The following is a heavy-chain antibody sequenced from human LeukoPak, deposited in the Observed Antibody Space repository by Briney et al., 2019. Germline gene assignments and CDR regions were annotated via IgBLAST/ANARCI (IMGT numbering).Heavy chain of an antibody. CDR2: FYYTGNA. D-gene: IGHD1-1*01. CDR3: ARQGPTEIFDY. J-gene: IGHJ4*02. CDR1: GASISSSFFY. V-gene: IGHV4-39*01. Sequence: SETLSLTCTVSGASISSSFFYWGWIRQPPGKGLEWIGNFYYTGNAYSNPSLKSRVTISMDTSKNQFSLRLRSVTAADTAVYYCARQGPTEIFDYWGQGALVTVSS.